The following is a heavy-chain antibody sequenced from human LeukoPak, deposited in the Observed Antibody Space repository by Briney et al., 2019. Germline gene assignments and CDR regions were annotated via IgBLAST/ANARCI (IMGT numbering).Heavy chain of an antibody. J-gene: IGHJ4*02. CDR3: AREGKQWLSQAYFDY. D-gene: IGHD6-19*01. CDR2: ISTSSSYI. Sequence: GGSLRLSCAASGFTFSSYNMNWVRQAPGKGLEWASTISTSSSYIYYADSVKGRFTISRDNAKNSLYLQMNSLRAEDTAVYYCAREGKQWLSQAYFDYWGQGTLVTVSS. V-gene: IGHV3-21*01. CDR1: GFTFSSYN.